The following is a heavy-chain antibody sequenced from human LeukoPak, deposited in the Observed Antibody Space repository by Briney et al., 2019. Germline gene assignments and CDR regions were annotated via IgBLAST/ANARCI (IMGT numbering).Heavy chain of an antibody. J-gene: IGHJ4*02. CDR3: AKSPSDGYNFYDY. CDR1: GFTFSSYA. CDR2: ISGGGDAT. V-gene: IGHV3-23*01. D-gene: IGHD5-24*01. Sequence: GGSLRLSCAAPGFTFSSYAMSWVRQAPGKGLEWVSVISGGGDATYYADSVKGRFTISRDNSKNTLYLQMNGLRAEDTAVYYCAKSPSDGYNFYDYWGQGTLVTVSS.